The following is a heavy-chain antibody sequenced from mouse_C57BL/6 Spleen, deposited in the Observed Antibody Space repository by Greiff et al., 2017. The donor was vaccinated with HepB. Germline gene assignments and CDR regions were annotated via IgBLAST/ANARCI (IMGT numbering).Heavy chain of an antibody. J-gene: IGHJ4*01. CDR2: IDPEDGDT. V-gene: IGHV14-1*01. CDR3: TTGTRYAMDY. CDR1: GFNIKDYY. Sequence: VQLQQSGAELVRPGASVKLSCTASGFNIKDYYMHWVKQRPEQGLEWIGRIDPEDGDTEYAPKFQGKATMTAYTSSNTAYLQLSSLTSEDTAFYYCTTGTRYAMDYGGQGTSVTVSS. D-gene: IGHD3-3*01.